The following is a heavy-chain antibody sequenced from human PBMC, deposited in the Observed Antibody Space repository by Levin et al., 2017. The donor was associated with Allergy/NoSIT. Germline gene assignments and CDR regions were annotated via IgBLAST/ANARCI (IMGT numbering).Heavy chain of an antibody. Sequence: LAGGSLRLSCVASEFTFSTFSMIWVRQAPGKGLEWISYISSSGGSIFTAESVKGRFTISRDNAKNSVYLQMNTLRAEDTAVYYCARARGLLVAATYFDHWGQGIPVTVSS. D-gene: IGHD2-15*01. V-gene: IGHV3-48*01. CDR1: EFTFSTFS. CDR3: ARARGLLVAATYFDH. CDR2: ISSSGGSI. J-gene: IGHJ4*02.